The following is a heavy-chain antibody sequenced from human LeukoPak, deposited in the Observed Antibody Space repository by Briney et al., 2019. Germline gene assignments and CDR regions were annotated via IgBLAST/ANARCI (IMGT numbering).Heavy chain of an antibody. D-gene: IGHD6-19*01. CDR3: ATVAGSVDY. CDR1: GFTFSNHW. Sequence: GGSLRLSCAASGFTFSNHWMHCVRQVPGKGLVWVSRINNDGSSTSYANSVKGRFTISRDNAKNTLYLQMNSLRAEDTAVYYCATVAGSVDYWGQGTLVTVSS. J-gene: IGHJ4*02. V-gene: IGHV3-74*01. CDR2: INNDGSST.